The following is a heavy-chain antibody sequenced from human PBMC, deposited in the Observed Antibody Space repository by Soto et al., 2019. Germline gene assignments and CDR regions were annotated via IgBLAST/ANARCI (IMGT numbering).Heavy chain of an antibody. Sequence: PSETLSLTCAVYGGSFSGYYWSWIRQPPGKGLEWIGEINHSGSTNYNPSLKSRVTISVDTSKNQFSLKLSSVTAADTAVYYCARAHITMVRGVIRVRWFDPWGQGTLVTVS. CDR2: INHSGST. D-gene: IGHD3-10*01. J-gene: IGHJ5*02. V-gene: IGHV4-34*01. CDR3: ARAHITMVRGVIRVRWFDP. CDR1: GGSFSGYY.